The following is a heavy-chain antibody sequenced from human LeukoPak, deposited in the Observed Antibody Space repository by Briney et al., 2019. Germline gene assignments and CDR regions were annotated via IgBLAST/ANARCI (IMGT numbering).Heavy chain of an antibody. J-gene: IGHJ4*02. CDR2: ISGSGGST. D-gene: IGHD3-22*01. V-gene: IGHV3-23*01. CDR3: AKKAITMIVVVIGYFDY. Sequence: PGGSLRLSCAASGFTFSSYAMSWVRQAPGKGLEWVSAISGSGGSTYYADSVKGRFTISRDNSKNTLYLQMNSLRAEDTAVYYCAKKAITMIVVVIGYFDYWGQGTLVTVSS. CDR1: GFTFSSYA.